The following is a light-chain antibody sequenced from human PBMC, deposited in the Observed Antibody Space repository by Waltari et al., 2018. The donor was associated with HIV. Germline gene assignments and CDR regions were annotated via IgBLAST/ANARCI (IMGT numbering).Light chain of an antibody. Sequence: EIEMTQSPATLSVSQGERATLSCRASQSVSSNLAWYQQKPGQAPRLLIYGASTRATGIPARFSGSGSGTEFTLTISSLQSEDFAVYYCQQYNNWPRTFGQGTKVEIK. V-gene: IGKV3-15*01. CDR1: QSVSSN. J-gene: IGKJ1*01. CDR2: GAS. CDR3: QQYNNWPRT.